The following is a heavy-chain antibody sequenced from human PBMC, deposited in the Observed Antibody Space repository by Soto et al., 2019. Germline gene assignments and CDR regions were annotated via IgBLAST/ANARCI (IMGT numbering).Heavy chain of an antibody. CDR2: KFFSGST. V-gene: IGHV4-59*01. CDR1: GGSISSYY. J-gene: IGHJ4*02. D-gene: IGHD3-16*01. CDR3: AKYWGSEGYFDY. Sequence: KTSETLSLTCTVSGGSISSYYWSWIRQPPGKGLEWIAYKFFSGSTNYNPSLKSRVTMSVDTSKNQFSLRLTSVTPADTAVYYCAKYWGSEGYFDYWGRGILVTVSS.